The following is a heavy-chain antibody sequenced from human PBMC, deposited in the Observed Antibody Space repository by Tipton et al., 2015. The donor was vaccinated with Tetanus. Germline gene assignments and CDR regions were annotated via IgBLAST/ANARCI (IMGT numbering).Heavy chain of an antibody. J-gene: IGHJ4*02. CDR3: VSGSALGN. V-gene: IGHV3-21*01. Sequence: SLRLSCGVSGFTFSTTKMNWVRQAPGRGLEWVASISSTGLYINYADSLKGRFTISRDNAKNSLSPQMNSLRTDDTAIYYCVSGSALGNWGQGTLVTVSS. CDR2: ISSTGLYI. CDR1: GFTFSTTK. D-gene: IGHD6-25*01.